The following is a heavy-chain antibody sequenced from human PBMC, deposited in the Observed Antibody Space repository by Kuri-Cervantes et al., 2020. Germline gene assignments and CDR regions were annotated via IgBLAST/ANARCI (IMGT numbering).Heavy chain of an antibody. D-gene: IGHD4-17*01. CDR3: ARDGYGDYEDWFDS. CDR1: GFIFNSYV. CDR2: ISSSSSTI. Sequence: GESLKISCAASGFIFNSYVMNWVRQAPGKGLEWVSYISSSSSTIYYSDSVKGRFTISRDNAKNSLYLQMNSLRAEDTAVYYCARDGYGDYEDWFDSWGQGTLVTVSS. V-gene: IGHV3-48*01. J-gene: IGHJ5*01.